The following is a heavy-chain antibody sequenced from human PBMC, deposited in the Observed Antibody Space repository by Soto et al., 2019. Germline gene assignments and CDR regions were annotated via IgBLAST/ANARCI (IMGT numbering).Heavy chain of an antibody. D-gene: IGHD6-25*01. CDR2: IYYSGST. Sequence: KASETLSLTCTVSGGSVSSGSYYWSWIRQPPGKGLEWIGYIYYSGSTNYNPSLKSRVTISVDTSKNQFSLKLSSVTAADTAVYYCARGALSGPPDYWGQGTLVTVSS. CDR1: GGSVSSGSYY. V-gene: IGHV4-61*01. CDR3: ARGALSGPPDY. J-gene: IGHJ4*02.